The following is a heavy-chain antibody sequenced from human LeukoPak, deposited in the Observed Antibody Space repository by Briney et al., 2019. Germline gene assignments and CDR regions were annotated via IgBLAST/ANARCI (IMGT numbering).Heavy chain of an antibody. Sequence: SETLSLTCTVSGGSISSYYCSWIRQPPGKGLEWITYIYYSGSTNYNPSLKSRVTISVDTSKNQFSLKLSSVTAADTAVYYCARRIGRKGAFDMWGQGTMVTVSS. CDR1: GGSISSYY. D-gene: IGHD1-26*01. J-gene: IGHJ3*02. CDR2: IYYSGST. V-gene: IGHV4-59*08. CDR3: ARRIGRKGAFDM.